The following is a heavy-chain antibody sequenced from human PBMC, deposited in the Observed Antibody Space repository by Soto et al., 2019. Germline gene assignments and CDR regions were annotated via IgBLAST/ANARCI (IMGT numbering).Heavy chain of an antibody. CDR2: ISGSGGST. V-gene: IGHV3-23*01. CDR1: GFTFSSYA. J-gene: IGHJ4*02. CDR3: ASEKEYYYDSSGYPVDY. D-gene: IGHD3-22*01. Sequence: EVQLLESGGGLVQPGGSLRLSCAASGFTFSSYAMSWVRQAPGKGLEWVSAISGSGGSTYYADSVKGRFTISRDNSKNTLYLQMNSLRAEDTAVYYCASEKEYYYDSSGYPVDYWGQGTLVTVSS.